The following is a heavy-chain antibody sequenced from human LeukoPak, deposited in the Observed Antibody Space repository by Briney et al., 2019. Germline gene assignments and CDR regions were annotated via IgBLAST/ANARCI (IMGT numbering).Heavy chain of an antibody. D-gene: IGHD3-3*01. Sequence: GGSLRLSCAASGFIFSSYSMNWVRQAPGKGLEWVSSLSSSSTYIYYADSVKGRFTTSRDNAKNSLYLQMNSLRAEDTAVYYCARGYYDFWSGYSTPFDYWGQGTLVTVSS. CDR2: LSSSSTYI. CDR1: GFIFSSYS. CDR3: ARGYYDFWSGYSTPFDY. J-gene: IGHJ4*02. V-gene: IGHV3-21*01.